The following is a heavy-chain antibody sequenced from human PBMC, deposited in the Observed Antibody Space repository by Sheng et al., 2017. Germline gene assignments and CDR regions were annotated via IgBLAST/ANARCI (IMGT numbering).Heavy chain of an antibody. CDR3: AKGDLIYGSGSYIVHYYYYYMDV. CDR2: ISGSGGST. D-gene: IGHD3-10*01. V-gene: IGHV3-23*01. J-gene: IGHJ6*03. Sequence: EVQLLESGGGLVQPGGSLRLSCAASGFTFSSYAMSWVRQAPGKGLEWVSAISGSGGSTYYADSVKGRFTISRDNSKNTLYLQMNSLRAEDTAVYYCAKGDLIYGSGSYIVHYYYYYMDVWGKGTTVTVSS. CDR1: GFTFSSYA.